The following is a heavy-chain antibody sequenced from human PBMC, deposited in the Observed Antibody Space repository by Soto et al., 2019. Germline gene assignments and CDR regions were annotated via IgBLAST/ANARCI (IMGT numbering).Heavy chain of an antibody. CDR1: GFTYTDFA. CDR3: ARRAWDIYYAIDV. V-gene: IGHV3-30*09. CDR2: ISYDGSDK. Sequence: VQLVESGGGEVQPGRSLRLSCAASGFTYTDFALHWVRQAPGKGLEWVAIISYDGSDKYYADSVKGRFVISRDNPKNTLYIEMNSRRPEDTAVYFCARRAWDIYYAIDVWGQGTTVTVFS. D-gene: IGHD2-15*01. J-gene: IGHJ6*02.